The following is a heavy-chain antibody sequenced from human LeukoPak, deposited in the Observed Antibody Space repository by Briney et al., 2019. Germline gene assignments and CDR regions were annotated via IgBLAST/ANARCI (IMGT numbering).Heavy chain of an antibody. CDR1: GVSISTYS. V-gene: IGHV4-59*08. J-gene: IGHJ4*02. CDR2: ISYSGST. D-gene: IGHD1-14*01. CDR3: ARHYLGMGHVDY. Sequence: SETLSLTCTVSGVSISTYSWSWIRQPPGKGLEWIGYISYSGSTSYNPSLKSRVTISVDTSKNQFSLKLSSVTAADTAVYYCARHYLGMGHVDYWGQGTLVTVSS.